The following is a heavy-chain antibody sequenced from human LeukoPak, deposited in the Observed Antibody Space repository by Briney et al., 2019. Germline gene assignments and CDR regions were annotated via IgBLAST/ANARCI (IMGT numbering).Heavy chain of an antibody. J-gene: IGHJ4*02. V-gene: IGHV1-18*01. CDR3: ARDGGSSWSYNFDY. Sequence: ASVKVSCKASGYAFNNYGISWVRQAPGQGLVWMGWISAYNGNTNYARKGTVTMTTDTPTSTAYMELRSVRSADTSVYYCARDGGSSWSYNFDYWGQGTQVTVSS. D-gene: IGHD6-13*01. CDR2: ISAYNGNT. CDR1: GYAFNNYG.